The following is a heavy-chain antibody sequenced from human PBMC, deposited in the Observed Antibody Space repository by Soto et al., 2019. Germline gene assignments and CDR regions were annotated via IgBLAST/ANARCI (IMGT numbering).Heavy chain of an antibody. V-gene: IGHV3-9*01. D-gene: IGHD1-26*01. Sequence: EVQLVESGGGLVQPGRSLRLSCAASGFTFDDYAMHWVRQAPGKGLEWVSGISWNSGSIGYADSVKGRFTISRDNAKNSLYLQMSSLRAEDTALYYCAKADYSGSYVGFDYWGQGTLVTVSS. CDR3: AKADYSGSYVGFDY. J-gene: IGHJ4*02. CDR1: GFTFDDYA. CDR2: ISWNSGSI.